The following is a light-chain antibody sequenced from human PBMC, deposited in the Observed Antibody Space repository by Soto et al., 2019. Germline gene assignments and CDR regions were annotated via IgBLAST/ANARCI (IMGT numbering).Light chain of an antibody. CDR2: GNS. J-gene: IGLJ1*01. Sequence: QSFLTQPPSVSVAPGQRVTISCTGSSSNIGAGYAVHWYQQLPGTAPKLLIYGNSNRPSGVPDRFSGSKSGTSASLAITGLQAEDEADYYCQSYDSSLSAPYVFGTGTKVTGL. CDR1: SSNIGAGYA. V-gene: IGLV1-40*01. CDR3: QSYDSSLSAPYV.